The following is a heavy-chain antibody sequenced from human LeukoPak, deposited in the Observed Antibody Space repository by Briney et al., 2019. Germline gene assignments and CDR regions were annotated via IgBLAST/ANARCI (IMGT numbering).Heavy chain of an antibody. Sequence: SETLSLTCTVSGGSISSYYWSWIRQPPGKGLEWIGYIYYTGSTNYNPSLKSRITISVDTSKNQFSLKLSSVTAPNTAVYYCARAVGSNDYFYSWGPGNLVTVSS. CDR3: ARAVGSNDYFYS. CDR1: GGSISSYY. CDR2: IYYTGST. J-gene: IGHJ4*02. D-gene: IGHD2-15*01. V-gene: IGHV4-59*01.